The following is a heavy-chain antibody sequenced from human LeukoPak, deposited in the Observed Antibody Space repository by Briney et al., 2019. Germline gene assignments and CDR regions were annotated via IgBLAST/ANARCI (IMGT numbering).Heavy chain of an antibody. CDR1: GYTFTTYD. D-gene: IGHD6-19*01. Sequence: GASVKVSCKASGYTFTTYDISWARQAPGQGLEWMGWISTYNGNTNYAQKVQGRVTMTTDTSTSTAYMELRSLRSDDTAVYYCTRGGASSGYDYWGQGTLVIVSS. CDR2: ISTYNGNT. J-gene: IGHJ4*02. CDR3: TRGGASSGYDY. V-gene: IGHV1-18*01.